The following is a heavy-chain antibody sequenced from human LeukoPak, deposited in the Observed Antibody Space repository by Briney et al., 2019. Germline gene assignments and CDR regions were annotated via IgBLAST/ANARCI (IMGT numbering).Heavy chain of an antibody. CDR2: IYYSGST. V-gene: IGHV4-59*12. CDR3: ARAARGYDILTGYYSGNWFDP. J-gene: IGHJ5*02. D-gene: IGHD3-9*01. Sequence: SETLSLTCTVSGGSITTYYWSWIRQPPGKGLEWIGYIYYSGSTKYNPSLKSRVTISIDTSKNQFSLTLSSVTAADTAVYYCARAARGYDILTGYYSGNWFDPWGQGTLVTVSS. CDR1: GGSITTYY.